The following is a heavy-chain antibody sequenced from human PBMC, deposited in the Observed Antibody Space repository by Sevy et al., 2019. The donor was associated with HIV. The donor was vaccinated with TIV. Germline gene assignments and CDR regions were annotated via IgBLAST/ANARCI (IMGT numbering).Heavy chain of an antibody. CDR2: ISSSGSTI. D-gene: IGHD5-12*01. CDR3: ARVAEIGLQKVLDY. Sequence: GGSLRLSCAASGFTFSSYEMNWVRQAPGKGLEWVSYISSSGSTIYYADSVKGRFTISRDNAKNSLYLQMNSLRAEDTAVYYCARVAEIGLQKVLDYWGQGTLVTVSS. CDR1: GFTFSSYE. V-gene: IGHV3-48*03. J-gene: IGHJ4*02.